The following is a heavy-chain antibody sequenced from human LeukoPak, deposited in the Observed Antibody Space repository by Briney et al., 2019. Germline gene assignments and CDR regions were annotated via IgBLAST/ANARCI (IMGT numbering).Heavy chain of an antibody. CDR2: IYFSGST. J-gene: IGHJ4*02. V-gene: IGHV4-39*07. CDR3: ARIVTYSSMHFDN. D-gene: IGHD6-13*01. CDR1: GDSISSSGYY. Sequence: PSETLSLTCTVSGDSISSSGYYWGCIRQPPGKGLEWIGSIYFSGSTNYNPSLKSRVTISVDTSKNQFSLKLNSVTAADTAVYYCARIVTYSSMHFDNWGQGTLVTVSS.